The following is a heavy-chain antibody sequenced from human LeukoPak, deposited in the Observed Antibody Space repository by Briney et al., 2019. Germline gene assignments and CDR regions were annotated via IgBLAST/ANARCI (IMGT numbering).Heavy chain of an antibody. D-gene: IGHD4-17*01. V-gene: IGHV4-34*01. CDR3: ARGVSAGDNGDYFFDY. CDR1: GGSFSGYY. J-gene: IGHJ4*02. Sequence: SETLSLTCAVYGGSFSGYYWSWIRQPPGKGLEWIGEMNHDGNTNYNSSLKSRVTISVDTSKNQFSLKLTSVTAADTAVYYCARGVSAGDNGDYFFDYWGQRTLVTVSS. CDR2: MNHDGNT.